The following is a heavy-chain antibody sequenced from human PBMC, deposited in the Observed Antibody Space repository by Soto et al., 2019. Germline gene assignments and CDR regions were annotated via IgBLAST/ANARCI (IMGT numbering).Heavy chain of an antibody. CDR1: GYSFTSYW. CDR2: IYPGDSDT. V-gene: IGHV5-51*01. D-gene: IGHD6-13*01. J-gene: IGHJ6*02. CDR3: ARLSGSSSFRYYYYGMDV. Sequence: GESLKISCKGSGYSFTSYWIGWVRQMPWKGLEWMGIIYPGDSDTRYSPSFQGQVTISADKSISTAYLQWSSLKASDTAMYYCARLSGSSSFRYYYYGMDVWGQGTTVTVSS.